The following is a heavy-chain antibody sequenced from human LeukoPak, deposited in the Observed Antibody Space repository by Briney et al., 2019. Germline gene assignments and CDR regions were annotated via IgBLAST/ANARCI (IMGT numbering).Heavy chain of an antibody. J-gene: IGHJ4*02. CDR3: ARGGYYGAFDY. V-gene: IGHV4-61*02. Sequence: SQTLSLTCTVSGGSVSSVGDYWNWIRHPAGKGLEWIGRIYVSGSTDYNPSLESGVSMSLDTSENQFSLKLSSVTAADTAVYYCARGGYYGAFDYWGQGTLVTVAS. CDR2: IYVSGST. CDR1: GGSVSSVGDY. D-gene: IGHD3-10*01.